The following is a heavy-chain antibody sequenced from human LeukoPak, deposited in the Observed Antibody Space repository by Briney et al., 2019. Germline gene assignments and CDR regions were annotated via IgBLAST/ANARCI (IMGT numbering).Heavy chain of an antibody. CDR2: IKSKTDGGTT. Sequence: AGSLRLSCAASGFTFSNAWMSWVRQAPGKGLEWVGRIKSKTDGGTTGYAAPVKGRFTISRDDSKNTLYLQMNSLKTEDTAVYYCTTDSRSYYDAFDIWGRGTMVTVSS. V-gene: IGHV3-15*01. J-gene: IGHJ3*02. CDR3: TTDSRSYYDAFDI. CDR1: GFTFSNAW. D-gene: IGHD1-26*01.